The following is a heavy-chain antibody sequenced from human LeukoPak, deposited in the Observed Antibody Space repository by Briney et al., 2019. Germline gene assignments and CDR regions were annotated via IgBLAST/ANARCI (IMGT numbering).Heavy chain of an antibody. D-gene: IGHD2-21*02. J-gene: IGHJ3*02. CDR3: TTVWNCGGDCSDAFDI. CDR1: GFTFSSYW. Sequence: GGSLRLSCAASGFTFSSYWMHWVRQAPGKGLVWVSRINSDGSSTSYADSVKGRFTISRDNAKNTLYLQMNSLKTEDTAVYYCTTVWNCGGDCSDAFDIWGQGTMVTVSS. CDR2: INSDGSST. V-gene: IGHV3-74*01.